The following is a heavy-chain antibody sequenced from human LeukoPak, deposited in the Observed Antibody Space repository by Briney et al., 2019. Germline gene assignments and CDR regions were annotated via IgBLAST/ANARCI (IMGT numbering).Heavy chain of an antibody. CDR3: AREVIAAHNWFDP. Sequence: SETLSLTCTVSGGSISSGSYSWSWIRQPAGKGLEWIGRFYTSGSTNYNPSLKSRVTISADTSNNQFSLKLSSVTAADTAVHYCAREVIAAHNWFDPWGQGTLVTVSS. D-gene: IGHD6-6*01. CDR1: GGSISSGSYS. CDR2: FYTSGST. J-gene: IGHJ5*02. V-gene: IGHV4-61*02.